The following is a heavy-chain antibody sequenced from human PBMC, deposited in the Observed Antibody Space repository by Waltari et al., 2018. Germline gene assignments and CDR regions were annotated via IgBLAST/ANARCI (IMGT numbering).Heavy chain of an antibody. CDR3: ARVATSSYEDYFDY. D-gene: IGHD3-3*01. CDR2: IYSGGKT. CDR1: GFTFSTNS. V-gene: IGHV3-53*01. J-gene: IGHJ4*02. Sequence: EVQLVESRGGLIPPGGSLRLSCAASGFTFSTNSIPWVRRAPGMGLEWVSLIYSGGKTQYADSGKGRFTVSTDNSKNTLYLQMNSLRPEDTAVYYCARVATSSYEDYFDYWGQGTLVTVSS.